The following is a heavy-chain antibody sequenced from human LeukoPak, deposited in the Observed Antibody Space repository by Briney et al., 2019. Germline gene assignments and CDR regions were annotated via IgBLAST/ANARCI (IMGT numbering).Heavy chain of an antibody. CDR1: GFSFNNHA. J-gene: IGHJ4*02. Sequence: GGSLRLSCAASGFSFNNHAMNWVRQAPGKGLEWVSTISVSGDSTFYADSVQGRFTISRDTSRNSPSLHMNSLSAEDTAVYFCARRGGRNGWGDFDYWGQGTLVTVSS. V-gene: IGHV3-23*01. CDR3: ARRGGRNGWGDFDY. CDR2: ISVSGDST. D-gene: IGHD3-10*01.